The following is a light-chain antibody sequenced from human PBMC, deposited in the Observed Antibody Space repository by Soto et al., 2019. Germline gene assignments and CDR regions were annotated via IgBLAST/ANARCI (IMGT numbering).Light chain of an antibody. CDR2: GAS. CDR1: QSVSSSY. Sequence: EIVLTQSPGTLSLSPGERATLSCRASQSVSSSYLAWYQQKPGQAPRLLIYGASSRATGIPDRFSGSGSGTDFTLTISRLEREDFAVYYCQQYGSSPWTFGQGTTVDIK. J-gene: IGKJ1*01. V-gene: IGKV3-20*01. CDR3: QQYGSSPWT.